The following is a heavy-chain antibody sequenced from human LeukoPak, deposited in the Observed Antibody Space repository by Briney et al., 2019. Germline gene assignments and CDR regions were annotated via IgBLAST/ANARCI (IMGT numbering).Heavy chain of an antibody. D-gene: IGHD3-22*01. CDR3: AKVSPVVVVITGAFDI. CDR1: GFTFSSYA. CDR2: ISGSGGST. J-gene: IGHJ3*02. Sequence: GGSLRLSCAASGFTFSSYAMSWVRQAPGKGLEWVSAISGSGGSTYYADSVKGRFTISRDNSKNTLYLQMNSVRAEDTAVYYCAKVSPVVVVITGAFDIWGQGTMVTVSS. V-gene: IGHV3-23*01.